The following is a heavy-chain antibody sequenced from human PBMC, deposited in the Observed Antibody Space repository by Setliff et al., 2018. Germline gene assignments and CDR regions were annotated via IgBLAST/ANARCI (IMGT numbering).Heavy chain of an antibody. CDR2: VYSNGNK. CDR3: ANGWRNFDY. Sequence: SETLSLTCTVSGTSINSYWTWIRQSPGKGLERIGFVYSNGNKDFNPSLKSRVAFSVDTSQNHVSLKLSSVTPADTAVYFCANGWRNFDYWGQGILSPSPQ. CDR1: GTSINSY. D-gene: IGHD6-19*01. J-gene: IGHJ4*01. V-gene: IGHV4-59*01.